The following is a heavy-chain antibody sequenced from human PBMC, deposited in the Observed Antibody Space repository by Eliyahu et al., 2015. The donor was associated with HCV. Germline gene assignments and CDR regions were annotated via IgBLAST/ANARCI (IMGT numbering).Heavy chain of an antibody. D-gene: IGHD3-10*01. J-gene: IGHJ4*02. CDR1: GGSISSSSYY. CDR3: ASSDRITMVRGALYYFDY. V-gene: IGHV4-39*01. Sequence: QLQLQESGPGLVKPSETLSLTCTVSGGSISSSSYYWGWIRQPPGKELEWIGSIYYSGSTYYNPSLKSRVTTSVDTSQNQFSLKLSSVTAADTAVYYCASSDRITMVRGALYYFDYWGQGTLVTVSS. CDR2: IYYSGST.